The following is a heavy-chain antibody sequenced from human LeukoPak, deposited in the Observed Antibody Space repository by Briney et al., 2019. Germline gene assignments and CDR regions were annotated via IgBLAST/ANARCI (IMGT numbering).Heavy chain of an antibody. CDR3: ARGLGSSWTPSWFDP. J-gene: IGHJ5*02. D-gene: IGHD6-13*01. V-gene: IGHV1-18*01. Sequence: ASVKVSCKASGYTFTSYGISWVRQAPGQRLEWVGWITVYNGNTNYAQKFAGRVTLTTDTSTSTAYMELRNLKSDDTAVYSCARGLGSSWTPSWFDPWGQGTLVIVSS. CDR2: ITVYNGNT. CDR1: GYTFTSYG.